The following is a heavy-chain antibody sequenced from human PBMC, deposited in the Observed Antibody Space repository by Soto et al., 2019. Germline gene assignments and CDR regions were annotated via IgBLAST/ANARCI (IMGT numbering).Heavy chain of an antibody. Sequence: PSETLSLTCSVSGGPISSYYWSWIRQSPGKGLEWIGYIYYSGSINYNPSLKSRVTISVDTSKNQISLKVSSVTAADTAVYYCARHHYYDSNGYYRPFDYWGQGTLVTVSS. CDR2: IYYSGSI. J-gene: IGHJ4*02. D-gene: IGHD3-22*01. V-gene: IGHV4-59*01. CDR1: GGPISSYY. CDR3: ARHHYYDSNGYYRPFDY.